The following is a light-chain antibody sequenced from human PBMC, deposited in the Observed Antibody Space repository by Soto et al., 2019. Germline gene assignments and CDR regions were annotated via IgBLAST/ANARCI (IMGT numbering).Light chain of an antibody. CDR2: EVS. V-gene: IGLV2-14*01. CDR1: STDFGGQNY. J-gene: IGLJ1*01. CDR3: SSYTDVVTLEV. Sequence: QSVLTQPASVSGSLGQSSTISCTGTSTDFGGQNYVSWYQQHPGRAPKLILYEVSNRPSGVSNRFSGSKSGNTASLTISGLQADDVADYYGSSYTDVVTLEVFGPGTKLTVL.